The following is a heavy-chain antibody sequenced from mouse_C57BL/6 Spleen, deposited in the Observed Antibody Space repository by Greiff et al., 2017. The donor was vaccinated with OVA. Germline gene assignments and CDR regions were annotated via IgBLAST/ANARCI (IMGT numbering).Heavy chain of an antibody. CDR3: ARDYYGSDAMDY. CDR2: INPNNGGT. Sequence: VQLKQSGPELVKPGASVKIPCKASGYNFTDYYMDWVKQSHGKSLEWIGDINPNNGGTIYNQKFKGKATLTVDKSSSTAYMELRSLTSEDTAVYYCARDYYGSDAMDYWGQGTSVTVSS. D-gene: IGHD1-1*01. CDR1: GYNFTDYY. J-gene: IGHJ4*01. V-gene: IGHV1-18*01.